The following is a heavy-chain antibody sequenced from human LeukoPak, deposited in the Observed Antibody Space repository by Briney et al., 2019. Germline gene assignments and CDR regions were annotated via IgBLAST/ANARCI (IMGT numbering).Heavy chain of an antibody. CDR3: AGVTYDSRSYRFDY. Sequence: ASVKVSCKASGYTFTSYAMHWVRQAPGQRLEWMGWINTSTGKPTHVQGFTGRFVFSLDTSFTTAYMQIISLKPEDTAVYYCAGVTYDSRSYRFDYWGQGTLVTVSS. J-gene: IGHJ4*02. D-gene: IGHD3-22*01. V-gene: IGHV7-4-1*02. CDR2: INTSTGKP. CDR1: GYTFTSYA.